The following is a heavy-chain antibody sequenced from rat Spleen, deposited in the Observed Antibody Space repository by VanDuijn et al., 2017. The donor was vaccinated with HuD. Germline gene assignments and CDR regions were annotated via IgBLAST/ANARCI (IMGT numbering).Heavy chain of an antibody. J-gene: IGHJ3*01. Sequence: EVQLVESDGGLVQPGRSLKLSCVASGLSFSNYDMAWVRQAPTKGLEWVAFISYEGSSTFYRDSVKGRFTISRDNAENTVYLQMNSLQTDDTVIYFCARSYGGYTSNWFPYWGQGTLVTVSS. CDR1: GLSFSNYD. D-gene: IGHD1-11*01. CDR3: ARSYGGYTSNWFPY. V-gene: IGHV5-29*01. CDR2: ISYEGSST.